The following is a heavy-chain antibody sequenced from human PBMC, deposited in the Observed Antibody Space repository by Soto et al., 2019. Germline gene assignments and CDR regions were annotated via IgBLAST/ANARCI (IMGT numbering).Heavy chain of an antibody. J-gene: IGHJ4*02. D-gene: IGHD6-25*01. Sequence: EVPPVESGGGLVQPGGSLRLSCAASGFTVSSNYMSWVRQAPGKGPEWVSVTYSGGSTYYADSVKGRFTISRDNSKNTLYLQMNSLRAEDTAVYYCARAPSWTAGPFDYWGQGTLVTVSS. CDR2: TYSGGST. CDR1: GFTVSSNY. CDR3: ARAPSWTAGPFDY. V-gene: IGHV3-66*01.